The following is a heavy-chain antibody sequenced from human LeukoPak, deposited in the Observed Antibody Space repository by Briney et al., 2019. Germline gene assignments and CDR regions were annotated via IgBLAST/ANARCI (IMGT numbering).Heavy chain of an antibody. CDR1: GGSISNDGYY. J-gene: IGHJ5*02. CDR2: IYYNGST. V-gene: IGHV4-31*03. CDR3: ARDLTGDQFFDP. D-gene: IGHD7-27*01. Sequence: SQTLSLTCNVSGGSISNDGYYWSWIRQHPGKGLEWLGYIYYNGSTYYNPSLKSRVTLSVDTSKSQISLRLSSVTAADTAVYYCARDLTGDQFFDPWGQGTLVTVSS.